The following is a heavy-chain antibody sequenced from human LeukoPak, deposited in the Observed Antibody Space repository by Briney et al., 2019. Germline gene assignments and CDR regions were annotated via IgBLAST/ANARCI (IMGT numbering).Heavy chain of an antibody. CDR2: IYSGGST. CDR3: ARSRDILTGYYYFDY. V-gene: IGHV3-53*01. J-gene: IGHJ4*02. Sequence: GGSLRLSCAASGLTFSKTWMHWVRQAPGKGLEWVSVIYSGGSTYYADSVKGRFTISRDNSKNTLYLQMNSLRAEDTAVYYCARSRDILTGYYYFDYWGQGTLVTVSS. D-gene: IGHD3-9*01. CDR1: GLTFSKTW.